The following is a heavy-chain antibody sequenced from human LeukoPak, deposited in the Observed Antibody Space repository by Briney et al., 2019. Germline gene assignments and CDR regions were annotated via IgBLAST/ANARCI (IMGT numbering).Heavy chain of an antibody. J-gene: IGHJ4*02. D-gene: IGHD6-13*01. V-gene: IGHV3-23*01. CDR2: ISDRGDNT. CDR1: GFTFSAYG. Sequence: GGSLRLSCAASGFTFSAYGMTWVRQAPGKGLEWVSHISDRGDNTYYADSVKGRFTISRDNAKNSPCLQMNSLRAEDTAVYYCAKDQITAADYWGQGTLVTVSS. CDR3: AKDQITAADY.